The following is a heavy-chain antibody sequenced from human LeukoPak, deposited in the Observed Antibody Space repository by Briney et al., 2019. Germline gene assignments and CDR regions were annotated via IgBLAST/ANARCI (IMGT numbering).Heavy chain of an antibody. D-gene: IGHD3-10*01. Sequence: SETLSLTCTVSGGSISSSSYYWGWIRQPPGKGLEWIGSIYYSGSTYYNPSLKSRVTISVDTSKNQFSLKLSSVTAADTAVYYCASSMVRGGFDYWGQGTLVTVSS. CDR2: IYYSGST. CDR3: ASSMVRGGFDY. J-gene: IGHJ4*02. CDR1: GGSISSSSYY. V-gene: IGHV4-39*07.